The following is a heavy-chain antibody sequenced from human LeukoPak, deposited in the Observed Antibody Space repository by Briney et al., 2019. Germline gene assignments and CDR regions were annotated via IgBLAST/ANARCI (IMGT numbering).Heavy chain of an antibody. CDR2: IYYSEST. J-gene: IGHJ3*02. CDR3: ARDQGKIVGAYTI. CDR1: GGSISSGDYY. Sequence: SQTLSLTCTVSGGSISSGDYYWSWIRQPPGKGLEWIGYIYYSESTYYNPSLRSRVTISVDTSKNQFSLKLSSVTAADTAVYYCARDQGKIVGAYTIWGQGTMVTVSS. V-gene: IGHV4-30-4*08. D-gene: IGHD1-26*01.